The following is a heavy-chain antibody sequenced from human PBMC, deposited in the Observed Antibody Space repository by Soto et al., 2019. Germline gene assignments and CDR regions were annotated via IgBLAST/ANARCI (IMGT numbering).Heavy chain of an antibody. CDR3: ARVNCTNGVCYPDYCYYYGMDV. CDR2: IYYSGST. CDR1: GGSVSSGSYY. V-gene: IGHV4-61*01. D-gene: IGHD2-8*01. Sequence: PSETLSLTCTVSGGSVSSGSYYWSWIRQPPGKGLEWIGYIYYSGSTNYNPSLKSRVTISVDTSKNQFSLKLSSVTAADTAVYYCARVNCTNGVCYPDYCYYYGMDVWGQGTTVTVSS. J-gene: IGHJ6*02.